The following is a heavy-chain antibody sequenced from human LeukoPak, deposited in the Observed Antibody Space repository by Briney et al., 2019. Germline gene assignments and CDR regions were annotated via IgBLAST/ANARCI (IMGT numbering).Heavy chain of an antibody. CDR2: IKQDGSEK. CDR3: ARDRDYAFDY. Sequence: GGSLRLSCAASGFTFGSYWMSWVRQAPGKGLEWVASIKQDGSEKHYVDFVKGRFTISRDNAKNSLYLQMNSLRDEDTAVYYCARDRDYAFDYWGQGTLVTVSS. D-gene: IGHD4-17*01. CDR1: GFTFGSYW. J-gene: IGHJ4*02. V-gene: IGHV3-7*01.